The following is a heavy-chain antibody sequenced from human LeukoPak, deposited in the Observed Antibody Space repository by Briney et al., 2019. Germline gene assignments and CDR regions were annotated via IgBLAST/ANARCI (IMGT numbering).Heavy chain of an antibody. D-gene: IGHD6-13*01. CDR1: GYSFTTYW. CDR3: ARRERTTAGTVNY. CDR2: IYPGDSDT. V-gene: IGHV5-51*01. Sequence: GESLKISCKGSGYSFTTYWIVWVRQMPGKGLEWMGIIYPGDSDTRYSPSFQGQVTISADKSISTAYLQWSSLKASDTAMYYCARRERTTAGTVNYWGQGTLVTVSS. J-gene: IGHJ4*02.